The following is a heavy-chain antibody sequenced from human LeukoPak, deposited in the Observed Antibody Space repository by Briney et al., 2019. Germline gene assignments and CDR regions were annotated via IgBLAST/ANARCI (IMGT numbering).Heavy chain of an antibody. D-gene: IGHD2-2*01. CDR1: GFTFSSYE. J-gene: IGHJ4*02. V-gene: IGHV3-48*03. CDR3: ARSGCSSTSCYRYFDC. CDR2: ISSSGSSI. Sequence: PGGSLRLSCAASGFTFSSYEMNWVRQAPGKGLEWVSHISSSGSSIWYADSVKGRFTISRDNTENSLYLQMNSLRAEDTAVYYCARSGCSSTSCYRYFDCWGQGTLVTVSS.